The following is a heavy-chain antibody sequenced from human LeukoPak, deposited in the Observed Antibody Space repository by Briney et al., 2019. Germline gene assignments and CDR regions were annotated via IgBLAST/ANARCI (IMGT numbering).Heavy chain of an antibody. Sequence: PGGSLRLSCAASGFTFNNYWMKWVRQAPGKGLEWVATIKQGGSEKYYVDSVKGRFTISRDNAGNSLYLQMDSLRADDTAVYYCARDYGYSCDYWGQGTLVTVSS. D-gene: IGHD5-18*01. CDR1: GFTFNNYW. CDR3: ARDYGYSCDY. J-gene: IGHJ4*02. V-gene: IGHV3-7*04. CDR2: IKQGGSEK.